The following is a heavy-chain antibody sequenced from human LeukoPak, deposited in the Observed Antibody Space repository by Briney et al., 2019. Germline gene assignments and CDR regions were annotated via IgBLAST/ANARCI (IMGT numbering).Heavy chain of an antibody. CDR2: ISPYNGNT. CDR1: GYTFTSYG. V-gene: IGHV1-18*01. CDR3: AREGTSDYYYYGMDV. J-gene: IGHJ6*02. Sequence: ASVKVSCKASGYTFTSYGISWVRQAPGQGLEWMGWISPYNGNTNYAQHLQGRVTMTRDTSISTAYMELSRLRSDDTAVYYCAREGTSDYYYYGMDVWGQGTTVTVSS.